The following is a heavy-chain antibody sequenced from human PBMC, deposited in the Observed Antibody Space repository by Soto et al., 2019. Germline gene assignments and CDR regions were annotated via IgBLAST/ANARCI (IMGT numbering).Heavy chain of an antibody. D-gene: IGHD6-13*01. CDR1: GGSISSGGYY. V-gene: IGHV4-31*03. CDR2: IYYSGST. J-gene: IGHJ3*02. Sequence: QVQLQESGPGLVKPSQTLSLTCTVSGGSISSGGYYWSWIRQHPGKGLEWIGYIYYSGSTYYNPSLKSRVTISVDTSKNQFSLKLSSVTAADTAVYYCARDRIAAAGTDAFDIWCQGTMVTVSS. CDR3: ARDRIAAAGTDAFDI.